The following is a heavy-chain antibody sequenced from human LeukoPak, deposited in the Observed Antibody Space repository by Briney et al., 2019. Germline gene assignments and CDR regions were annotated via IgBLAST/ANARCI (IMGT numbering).Heavy chain of an antibody. J-gene: IGHJ4*02. CDR3: ARGGYSRGSFDY. D-gene: IGHD2-21*01. CDR1: GFTFSTYS. V-gene: IGHV3-21*01. CDR2: IISITNYI. Sequence: GGSLRLSCAASGFTFSTYSMNWVRQAPGKGLEWVSSIISITNYIYYADSVRGRFTISRDNAKNSLYLQMNSLRAEDTAVYYCARGGYSRGSFDYWGQGTLVTVSS.